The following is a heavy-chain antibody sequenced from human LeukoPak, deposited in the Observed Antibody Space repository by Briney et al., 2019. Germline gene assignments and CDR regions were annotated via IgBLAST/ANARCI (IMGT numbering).Heavy chain of an antibody. J-gene: IGHJ4*02. CDR1: GYTFTSYY. CDR2: INPNSGGT. D-gene: IGHD1-1*01. Sequence: ASVKVSCKASGYTFTSYYMHWVRQAPGQGLEWMGWINPNSGGTNYAQKFQGRVTMTRDTSISTAYMELSRLRSDDTAVYYCAREVHDGAYFDYWGQGTLVTVSS. CDR3: AREVHDGAYFDY. V-gene: IGHV1-2*02.